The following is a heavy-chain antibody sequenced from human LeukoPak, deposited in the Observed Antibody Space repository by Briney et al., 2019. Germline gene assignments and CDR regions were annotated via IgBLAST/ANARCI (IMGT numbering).Heavy chain of an antibody. CDR3: ARDRVSSSWYSPFDY. CDR2: INPNSGGT. V-gene: IGHV1-2*02. Sequence: ASVKVSCKASGYTFTGYYMHWVRQAPGQGLEWMGWINPNSGGTNYAQKLQGRVTMTTDTSTSTAYMELRSLRSDDTAVYYCARDRVSSSWYSPFDYWGQGTLVTVSS. J-gene: IGHJ4*02. D-gene: IGHD6-13*01. CDR1: GYTFTGYY.